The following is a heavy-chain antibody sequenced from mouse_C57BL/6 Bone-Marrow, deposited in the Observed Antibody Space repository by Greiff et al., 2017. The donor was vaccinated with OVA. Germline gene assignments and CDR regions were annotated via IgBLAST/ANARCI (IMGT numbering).Heavy chain of an antibody. Sequence: VKLQESGAELVRPGTSVKMSCKASGYTFTNYWIGWAKQRPGHGLEWIGDIYPGGGYTNYNEKFKGKATLTADKSSSTAYMQFSSLTSEDSAIYYCARSGDRAWFAYWGQGTLVTVSA. V-gene: IGHV1-63*01. J-gene: IGHJ3*01. D-gene: IGHD2-13*01. CDR3: ARSGDRAWFAY. CDR1: GYTFTNYW. CDR2: IYPGGGYT.